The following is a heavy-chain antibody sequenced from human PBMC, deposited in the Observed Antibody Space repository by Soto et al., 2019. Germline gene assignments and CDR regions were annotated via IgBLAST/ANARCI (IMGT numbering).Heavy chain of an antibody. J-gene: IGHJ4*02. D-gene: IGHD5-12*01. Sequence: QVQLVQSGAEEKKPGASVKVSCKASGYTFTNYAMHWVRQAPGQRLEWMGWINAGNGNTKYSQKFQGRVTITRDTSASTAYMELSSLRSEDMAVYYCARVSGYYLPDYWCQGTLVTVSS. CDR2: INAGNGNT. V-gene: IGHV1-3*05. CDR3: ARVSGYYLPDY. CDR1: GYTFTNYA.